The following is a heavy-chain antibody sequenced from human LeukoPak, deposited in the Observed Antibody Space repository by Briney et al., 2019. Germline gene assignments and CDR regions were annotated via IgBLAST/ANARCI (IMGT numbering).Heavy chain of an antibody. J-gene: IGHJ6*03. V-gene: IGHV1-2*02. CDR2: INPNSGGT. D-gene: IGHD4-11*01. CDR1: GYTFSGYY. CDR3: VRGSSDYSNFYFMDV. Sequence: GASVKVSCKASGYTFSGYYIHWVRRAPGQGLEWMGWINPNSGGTKFAQKFQGRVTMTTDTSIRTGYVELSRLGSDDTAVYYCVRGSSDYSNFYFMDVWGEGTTVTVSS.